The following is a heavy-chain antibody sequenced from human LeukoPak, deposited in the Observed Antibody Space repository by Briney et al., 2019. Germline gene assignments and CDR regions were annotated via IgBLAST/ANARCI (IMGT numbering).Heavy chain of an antibody. V-gene: IGHV4-34*01. CDR3: ARGDITGYSSGWYNWFDP. D-gene: IGHD6-19*01. Sequence: SETLSLTCAVYGGSFSGYYWSWIRQPPGKGLEWIGEINHSGSTNYNPSLKSRVTISVDTSKNQFSLKLSSVPAADTAVYYCARGDITGYSSGWYNWFDPWGQGTLVTVSS. CDR1: GGSFSGYY. J-gene: IGHJ5*02. CDR2: INHSGST.